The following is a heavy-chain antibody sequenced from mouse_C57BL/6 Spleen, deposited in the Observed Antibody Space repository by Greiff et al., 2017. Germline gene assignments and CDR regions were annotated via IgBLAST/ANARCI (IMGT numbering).Heavy chain of an antibody. CDR3: ARLYYGSTYYFDD. CDR2: IDPNSGGT. CDR1: GYTFTSYW. Sequence: SCKASGYTFTSYWMHWVKQRPGRGLEWIGRIDPNSGGTKYNEKFKSKATLTVDKPSSTAYMQLSSLTSEDSAVYYCARLYYGSTYYFDDWGQGTTRTVAS. V-gene: IGHV1-72*01. D-gene: IGHD1-1*01. J-gene: IGHJ2*01.